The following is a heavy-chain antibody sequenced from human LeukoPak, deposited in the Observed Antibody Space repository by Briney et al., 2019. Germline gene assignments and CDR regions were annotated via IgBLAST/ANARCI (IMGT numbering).Heavy chain of an antibody. CDR1: GYTFTSYG. V-gene: IGHV1-18*01. CDR3: ARDGVFLDYYDSSGYYPGF. J-gene: IGHJ4*02. Sequence: ASVKVSCKASGYTFTSYGISWVRQAPGQGLEWMGWIIAYNGNTNYAQKRQGRVTMTTDTSTSTAYMELRSLRSDDTTVYYCARDGVFLDYYDSSGYYPGFWGQGTLVTVSS. D-gene: IGHD3-22*01. CDR2: IIAYNGNT.